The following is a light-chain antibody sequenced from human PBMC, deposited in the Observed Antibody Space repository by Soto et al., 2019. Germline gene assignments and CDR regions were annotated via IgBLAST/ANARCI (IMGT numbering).Light chain of an antibody. CDR1: RTITNY. CDR3: QQTHSPPRT. Sequence: DVQMTQSPSSLSASVGDSVTITCRTSRTITNYLNWYQQKPGKAPKLLIYAASSLQSGVPSRFSGSGSGTDFTLTISSLQPEDFATYYCQQTHSPPRTFGQGTKVDIK. V-gene: IGKV1-39*01. CDR2: AAS. J-gene: IGKJ1*01.